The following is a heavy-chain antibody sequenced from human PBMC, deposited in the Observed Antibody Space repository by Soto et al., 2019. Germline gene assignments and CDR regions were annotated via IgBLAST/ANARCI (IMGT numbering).Heavy chain of an antibody. D-gene: IGHD2-8*01. CDR3: AKDRNIVLMIYELAFDY. J-gene: IGHJ4*02. V-gene: IGHV3-23*01. CDR1: GFTFSSYA. CDR2: ISGSGGST. Sequence: PGGSLRLSCAASGFTFSSYAMSWVRQAPGMGLEWVSAISGSGGSTYYADSVKGRFTISRDNSKNTLYLQMNSLRAEDTAVYYCAKDRNIVLMIYELAFDYWGQGTLVTVSS.